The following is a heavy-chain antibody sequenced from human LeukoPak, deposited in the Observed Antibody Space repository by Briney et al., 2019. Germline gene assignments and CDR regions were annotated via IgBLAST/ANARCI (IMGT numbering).Heavy chain of an antibody. D-gene: IGHD5-24*01. CDR1: GFTFSSYA. J-gene: IGHJ6*02. Sequence: PGRSLRLSCAASGFTFSSYAMHWVRQAPGKGLEWVAVISYDGSNKYYADSVKGRFTFSRDNSKNTLYLQMNSLRAEDTAVYYCAKEGRDVKNARYGMDVWGQGTTVTVSS. V-gene: IGHV3-30*14. CDR2: ISYDGSNK. CDR3: AKEGRDVKNARYGMDV.